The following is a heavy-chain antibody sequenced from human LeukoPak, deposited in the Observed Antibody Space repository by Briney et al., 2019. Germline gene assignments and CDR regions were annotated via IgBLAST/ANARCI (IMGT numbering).Heavy chain of an antibody. D-gene: IGHD3-9*01. V-gene: IGHV3-23*01. CDR3: VKDHGWLLYS. CDR2: ISLDGATT. J-gene: IGHJ4*02. Sequence: GGSLRLSCEASGFTFSSYTMNWVRQAPGKGLEWVSGISLDGATTYYAGSVEGRFTISRDNSKNTLYLQMNSLRADDTAVYYCVKDHGWLLYSWGQGTLVTVSS. CDR1: GFTFSSYT.